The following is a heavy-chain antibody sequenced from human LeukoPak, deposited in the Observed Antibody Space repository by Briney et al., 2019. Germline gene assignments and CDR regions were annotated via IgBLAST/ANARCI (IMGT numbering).Heavy chain of an antibody. CDR1: GFTVSSNY. D-gene: IGHD2-21*02. Sequence: GGSLRLSCAASGFTVSSNYMSWVRQAPGKGLEWVSVIYSGGSTYYADSVKGRFTISRDNSKNTLYLQMNSLRAEDTAVYYCARGHTKPLAGDYSYYYYGMDVWGQGTTVTVSS. V-gene: IGHV3-53*01. CDR3: ARGHTKPLAGDYSYYYYGMDV. CDR2: IYSGGST. J-gene: IGHJ6*02.